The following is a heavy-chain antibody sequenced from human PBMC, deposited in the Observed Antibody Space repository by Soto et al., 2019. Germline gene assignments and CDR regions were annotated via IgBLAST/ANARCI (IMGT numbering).Heavy chain of an antibody. D-gene: IGHD3-22*01. CDR1: GGSISSYY. V-gene: IGHV4-59*01. CDR2: IYYSGST. CDR3: ARGARYYDSSGYYFDY. J-gene: IGHJ4*02. Sequence: SQTLSLTCTVSGGSISSYYWSWIRQPPGKGLEWIGYIYYSGSTNYNPSLKSRVTISVDTSKNQFSLKLSSVTAADTAVYYCARGARYYDSSGYYFDYWGQGTLVTVSS.